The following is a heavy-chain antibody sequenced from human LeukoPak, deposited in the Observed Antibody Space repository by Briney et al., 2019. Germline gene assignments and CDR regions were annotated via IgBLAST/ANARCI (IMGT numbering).Heavy chain of an antibody. CDR3: ARDRCTGVACSGYYHGMDV. V-gene: IGHV3-11*01. D-gene: IGHD2-8*02. CDR1: GFTFSDFY. Sequence: PGGSLRLSCAASGFTFSDFYMSWTRPAPGKGLEWLSYIGGIGTDIKYADSVKGRFTISRDNAKKSLYLQLPSLRGEDAAVYYCARDRCTGVACSGYYHGMDVWGEGTKVAVCS. J-gene: IGHJ6*04. CDR2: IGGIGTDI.